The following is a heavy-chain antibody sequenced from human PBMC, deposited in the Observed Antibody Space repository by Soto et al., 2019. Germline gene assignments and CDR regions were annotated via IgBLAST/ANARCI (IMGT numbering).Heavy chain of an antibody. V-gene: IGHV4-34*01. J-gene: IGHJ6*02. Sequence: PSETLSLTCAVYGGSFSGYYWSWIRQPPGKGLEWIGEINHSGSTNYNPSLKSRVTISVDTSKNQFSLKLSSVTAADTAVYYCGRYYYGSGSYNGMDVWGQGTTVTVSS. CDR3: GRYYYGSGSYNGMDV. D-gene: IGHD3-10*01. CDR2: INHSGST. CDR1: GGSFSGYY.